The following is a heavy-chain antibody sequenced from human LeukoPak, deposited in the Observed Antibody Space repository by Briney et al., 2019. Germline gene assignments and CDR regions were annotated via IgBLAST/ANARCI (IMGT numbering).Heavy chain of an antibody. J-gene: IGHJ4*02. V-gene: IGHV3-23*01. CDR3: AKTPRGYSYVPDY. CDR2: ISGSGSNT. D-gene: IGHD5-18*01. CDR1: GFTFSSWA. Sequence: PGGSLRLSCTASGFTFSSWAMSWVRQAPGKGLEWVSTISGSGSNTYYADSVKGRFTISRDNSKNALYLQMHSLRADDTAVYFCAKTPRGYSYVPDYWGQGTLVTVSS.